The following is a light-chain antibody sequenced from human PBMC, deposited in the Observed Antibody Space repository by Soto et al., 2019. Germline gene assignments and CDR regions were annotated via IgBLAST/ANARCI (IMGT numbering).Light chain of an antibody. J-gene: IGLJ1*01. Sequence: QSVLTQPPSASGTPGQRVTISCSGSSSNIGSNYVYWYQQLPGTAPKLLIYRNNQRPSGVPDRFSGSKSGTSASLAISGLRSEDEADHYCAAWDDSLRVFGTGTKVTVL. V-gene: IGLV1-47*01. CDR2: RNN. CDR3: AAWDDSLRV. CDR1: SSNIGSNY.